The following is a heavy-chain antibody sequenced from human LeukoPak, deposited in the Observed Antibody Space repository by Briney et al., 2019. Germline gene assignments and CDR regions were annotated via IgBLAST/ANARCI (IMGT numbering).Heavy chain of an antibody. V-gene: IGHV4-59*12. CDR2: INYSEST. CDR1: GGSISSYY. D-gene: IGHD3-16*02. Sequence: SETLSLTCTVSGGSISSYYWSWIRQPPGKGLEWIGYINYSESTKYNPSLKSRVTISVDTSKNQFSLKVSSVTAADTAVYYCAREGGSYRPLDYSGQGTLVTVSS. J-gene: IGHJ4*02. CDR3: AREGGSYRPLDY.